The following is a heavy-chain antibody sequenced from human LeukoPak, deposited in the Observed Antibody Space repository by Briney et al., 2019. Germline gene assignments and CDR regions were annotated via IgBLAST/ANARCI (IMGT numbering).Heavy chain of an antibody. V-gene: IGHV3-33*01. CDR2: IWYDGSNK. J-gene: IGHJ4*02. Sequence: GGSLRLSCAASGFTFSSYTMNWVRQAPGKGLEWVAVIWYDGSNKYYADSVKGRFTISRDNSKNTLYLQMNSLRAEDTAVYYCASALGVTTDYWGQGTLVTVSS. D-gene: IGHD2-21*02. CDR3: ASALGVTTDY. CDR1: GFTFSSYT.